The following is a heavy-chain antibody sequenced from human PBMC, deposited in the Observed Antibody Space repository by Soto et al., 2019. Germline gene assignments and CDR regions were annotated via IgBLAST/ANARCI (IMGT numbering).Heavy chain of an antibody. J-gene: IGHJ4*02. CDR2: ISGDTMTT. Sequence: GGSLRLSCTASGFTFSRYAMSWVRQAPGKGLEWVSGISGDTMTTSYADSVEGRVTISRDNSRNTLFLQMNTLRVDDTAIYYCAKDPAQTGSYPYYFDSWGQGTLVTVSS. CDR1: GFTFSRYA. CDR3: AKDPAQTGSYPYYFDS. V-gene: IGHV3-23*01. D-gene: IGHD1-26*01.